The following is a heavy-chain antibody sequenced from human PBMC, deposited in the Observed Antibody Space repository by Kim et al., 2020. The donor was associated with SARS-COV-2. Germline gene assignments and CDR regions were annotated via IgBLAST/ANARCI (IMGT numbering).Heavy chain of an antibody. Sequence: SVKVSCKASGGTFSSYAISWVRQAPGQGLEWMGGIIPIFGTANYAQKFQGRVTITADESTSTAYMELSSLRSEDTAVYYCARDLYCSSTSCSHTPTSENYYYYYGMDVWGQGTTVTVSS. CDR1: GGTFSSYA. D-gene: IGHD2-2*01. CDR2: IIPIFGTA. CDR3: ARDLYCSSTSCSHTPTSENYYYYYGMDV. V-gene: IGHV1-69*13. J-gene: IGHJ6*02.